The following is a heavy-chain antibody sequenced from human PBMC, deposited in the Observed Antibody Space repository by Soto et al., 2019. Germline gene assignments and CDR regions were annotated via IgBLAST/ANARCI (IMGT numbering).Heavy chain of an antibody. V-gene: IGHV3-23*01. CDR3: GKRDVQHSTSNAYSYGL. CDR2: ISVSVGST. D-gene: IGHD2-15*01. Sequence: EVQLLQSGGGLVQPGGSLTLSCGVSGFPFAPSTMSWVRQAPGKRLEWVSTISVSVGSTYSADSVQGRFTVSSDISDNTLFLRMTSLTADDTAVYFCGKRDVQHSTSNAYSYGLGGRGALVTVSS. J-gene: IGHJ4*02. CDR1: GFPFAPST.